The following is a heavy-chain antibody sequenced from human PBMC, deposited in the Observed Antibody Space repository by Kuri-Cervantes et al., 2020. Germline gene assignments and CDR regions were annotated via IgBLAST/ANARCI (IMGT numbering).Heavy chain of an antibody. CDR1: GGSISSYY. CDR3: ARDPILYDSSGYYSRWPALGMDV. V-gene: IGHV4-4*07. D-gene: IGHD3-22*01. Sequence: GSLRLSCTVSGGSISSYYWSWIRQPAGKGLEWIGRIYTSGSTNYNPSLKSRVTMSVDTSKNQFSLKLSSVTAADTAVYYCARDPILYDSSGYYSRWPALGMDVWGQGTTITVSS. J-gene: IGHJ6*02. CDR2: IYTSGST.